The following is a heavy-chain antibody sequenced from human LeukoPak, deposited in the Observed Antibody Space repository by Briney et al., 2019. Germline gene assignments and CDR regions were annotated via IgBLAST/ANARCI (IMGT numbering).Heavy chain of an antibody. D-gene: IGHD3-22*01. V-gene: IGHV4-59*01. J-gene: IGHJ5*02. CDR3: ARYSSGYSHWFDP. CDR1: GGSISSYY. CDR2: ICYSGTT. Sequence: SGTLSLTCTVSGGSISSYYWSWIRQPPGKGLEWIGYICYSGTTNYNPSLKSRVTISVDTSKNQFSLKLSSVTAADTAVYYCARYSSGYSHWFDPWGQGALVTVSA.